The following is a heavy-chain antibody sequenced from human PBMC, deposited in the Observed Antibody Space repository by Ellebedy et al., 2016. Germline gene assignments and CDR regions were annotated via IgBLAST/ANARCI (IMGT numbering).Heavy chain of an antibody. D-gene: IGHD3-16*02. CDR1: GFTFSSYS. Sequence: GGSLRLSCAASGFTFSSYSMNWVRQAPGKGLEWVSYISSSSSTIYYADSVKGRFTISRDNAKNSLYLQMNSLRAEDTAVYYCARDSESLAPTDPFTFGGVIVIPYYFDYWGQGTLVTVSS. V-gene: IGHV3-48*01. J-gene: IGHJ4*02. CDR2: ISSSSSTI. CDR3: ARDSESLAPTDPFTFGGVIVIPYYFDY.